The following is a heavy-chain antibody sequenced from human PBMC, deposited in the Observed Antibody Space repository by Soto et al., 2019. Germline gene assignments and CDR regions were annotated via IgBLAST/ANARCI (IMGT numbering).Heavy chain of an antibody. Sequence: EMQLLESGGGLVQPGGSLRLFCAASGFTFTSHALSWVRQAPGKGLEWVSGITGSGDATYYADSVKGRFTISRDNSKNQLDLQMNRLASEDTAVYYCAKVPVLGGMLSFYYGVDVWGQGATVTLSS. J-gene: IGHJ6*02. CDR1: GFTFTSHA. CDR2: ITGSGDAT. V-gene: IGHV3-23*01. CDR3: AKVPVLGGMLSFYYGVDV. D-gene: IGHD3-16*01.